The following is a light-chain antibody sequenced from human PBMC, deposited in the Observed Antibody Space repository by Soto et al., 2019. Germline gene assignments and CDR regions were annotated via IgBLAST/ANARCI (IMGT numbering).Light chain of an antibody. Sequence: DIQMTQSPSTLSASVGDRVSITCRASQAISDWLAWYQQKPGQVPELLIFDVSPLESGVPSRFSGSRSGTEFTITISRLQPDDFATYFCQQYHTYSTFGQGTKVEVK. J-gene: IGKJ1*01. CDR2: DVS. CDR1: QAISDW. CDR3: QQYHTYST. V-gene: IGKV1-5*01.